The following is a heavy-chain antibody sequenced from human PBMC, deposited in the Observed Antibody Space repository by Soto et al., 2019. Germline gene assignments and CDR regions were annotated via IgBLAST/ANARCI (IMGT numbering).Heavy chain of an antibody. Sequence: QVQLVQSGAEVKKPGASVKVSCKASGYTFSSYDINWVRQAPGQGLEWMGWMNPKSGNTGYDKKFQGGVTMTSDTHTPRTYLELRSLRSEDTAVYYCASGPTSWYSSSSGVYHYCMDVWGKGTTVTVSS. D-gene: IGHD6-6*01. CDR3: ASGPTSWYSSSSGVYHYCMDV. CDR1: GYTFSSYD. J-gene: IGHJ6*03. CDR2: MNPKSGNT. V-gene: IGHV1-8*01.